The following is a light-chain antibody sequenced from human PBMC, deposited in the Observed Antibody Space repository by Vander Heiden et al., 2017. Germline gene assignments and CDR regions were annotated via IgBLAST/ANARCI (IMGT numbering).Light chain of an antibody. CDR1: QGISSY. CDR2: AAS. J-gene: IGKJ1*01. Sequence: AIRMTQSPSSFSASTGDRATITCRASQGISSYLAWYQQKPGKAPKLLIYAASTLQSGVPSRFSGSGSGTDFTLTISCLQSEDFATYYCQQDDSYPRTFGQGTKVXIK. CDR3: QQDDSYPRT. V-gene: IGKV1-8*01.